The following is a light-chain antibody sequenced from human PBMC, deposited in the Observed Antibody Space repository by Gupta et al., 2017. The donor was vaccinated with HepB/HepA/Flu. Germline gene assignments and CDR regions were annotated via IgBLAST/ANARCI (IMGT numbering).Light chain of an antibody. V-gene: IGKV2D-29*01. Sequence: TAGQPASIPCKSSESLLHSDGKTYLSWYLQKPGQAPQLLIYEVSNRFSGVPDRFSGSGSGTDFTLKISRVEAEDVGIYYCLQTVELPRTFGQGTRVEIK. J-gene: IGKJ1*01. CDR1: ESLLHSDGKTY. CDR2: EVS. CDR3: LQTVELPRT.